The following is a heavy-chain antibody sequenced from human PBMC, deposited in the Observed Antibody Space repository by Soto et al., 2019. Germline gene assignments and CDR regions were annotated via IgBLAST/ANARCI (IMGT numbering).Heavy chain of an antibody. V-gene: IGHV4-59*08. CDR1: GGSISSYY. CDR2: IYYSGST. CDR3: ALYNYGSGSTYFDY. J-gene: IGHJ4*02. Sequence: TETLSLTCTVSGGSISSYYWSWIRQPPGKGLEWIGYIYYSGSTNYNPSLKSRVTISVDTSKNQFSLKLNSMTAADTAVYYCALYNYGSGSTYFDYCGQRTLVPVSS. D-gene: IGHD3-16*01.